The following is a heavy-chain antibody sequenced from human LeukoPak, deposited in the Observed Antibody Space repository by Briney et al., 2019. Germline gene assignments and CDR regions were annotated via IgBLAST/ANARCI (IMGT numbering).Heavy chain of an antibody. CDR1: GFTFSSYA. Sequence: GGSLRLSCATSGFTFSSYAMSWVRQAPGKGLEWVSANSGSGGSTYYADSVKGRFTISRDNSKNTLSLQMSSLRAEETAVYYCAKVDSSGWYGGVAFDIWGQGTVVIVSS. J-gene: IGHJ3*02. D-gene: IGHD6-19*01. V-gene: IGHV3-23*01. CDR3: AKVDSSGWYGGVAFDI. CDR2: NSGSGGST.